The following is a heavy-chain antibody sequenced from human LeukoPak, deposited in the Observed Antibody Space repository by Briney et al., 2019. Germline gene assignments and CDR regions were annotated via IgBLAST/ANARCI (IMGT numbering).Heavy chain of an antibody. CDR3: ARHLRHSPLDY. CDR2: IYYSGST. J-gene: IGHJ4*02. CDR1: GGSISSSSYY. Sequence: SETLSLTCTVSGGSISSSSYYWGWIRQPPGKGLEWTGSIYYSGSTYYNPSLKSRVTISVDTSKNQFSLKLSSVTAADTAVYYCARHLRHSPLDYWGREPWSPSPQ. V-gene: IGHV4-39*01.